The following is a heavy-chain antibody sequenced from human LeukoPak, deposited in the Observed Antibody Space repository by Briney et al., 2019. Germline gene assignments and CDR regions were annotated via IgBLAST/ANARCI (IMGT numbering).Heavy chain of an antibody. J-gene: IGHJ4*02. Sequence: GGSLRLSCAASGFVFNTNWMTWIRQAPGKGLEWVANINLDGTEEHYVDSSLKGRFTISRDNAKSSLYLQMNSLRVEDTAVYYCASGRHDFLHWGQGTLVTVSS. CDR3: ASGRHDFLH. CDR1: GFVFNTNW. D-gene: IGHD3/OR15-3a*01. V-gene: IGHV3-7*01. CDR2: INLDGTEE.